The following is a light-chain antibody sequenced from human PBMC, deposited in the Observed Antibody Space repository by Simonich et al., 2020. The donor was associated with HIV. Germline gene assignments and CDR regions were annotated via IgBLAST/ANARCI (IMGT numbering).Light chain of an antibody. J-gene: IGLJ3*02. CDR3: VLYMGSGIWV. Sequence: QTVVTQEPSFSVSPGGTVTLTCGLSSGSVSTTYYPSWYQQTPGQAPRTLISNTNTRSSGVPDRLSGSILGNKAALTITGAQADDESDYYCVLYMGSGIWVFGGGTKLTVL. CDR1: SGSVSTTYY. CDR2: NTN. V-gene: IGLV8-61*01.